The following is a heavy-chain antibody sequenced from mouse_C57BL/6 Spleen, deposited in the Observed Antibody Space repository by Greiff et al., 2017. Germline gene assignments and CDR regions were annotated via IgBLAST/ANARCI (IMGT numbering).Heavy chain of an antibody. V-gene: IGHV5-9*04. CDR3: ARLELGGDFDC. Sequence: EVHLVESGGGLVKPGGSLKLSCAASGFTFSSYTMSWVRQTPEKRLEWVATISGGGGNTYYPDSVKGRFTISRDNAKNTLYLQMSSLRSEDTAVYYCARLELGGDFDCWGQGTTLTVSS. D-gene: IGHD4-1*01. CDR2: ISGGGGNT. J-gene: IGHJ2*01. CDR1: GFTFSSYT.